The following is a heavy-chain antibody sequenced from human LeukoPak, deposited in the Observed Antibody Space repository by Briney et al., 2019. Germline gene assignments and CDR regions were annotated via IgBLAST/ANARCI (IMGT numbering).Heavy chain of an antibody. D-gene: IGHD5-24*01. CDR3: ARHLNRADGYNRNWYFDL. V-gene: IGHV4-39*01. CDR2: IYYSGTT. J-gene: IGHJ2*01. Sequence: SETLSLTCTVSGGSITSSSYYWGWIRQPPGKGLEWTGSIYYSGTTYYNPSLKSRVTISVDTSKNHFSLKVSSVTAADTAVYYCARHLNRADGYNRNWYFDLWGRGTLVTVSS. CDR1: GGSITSSSYY.